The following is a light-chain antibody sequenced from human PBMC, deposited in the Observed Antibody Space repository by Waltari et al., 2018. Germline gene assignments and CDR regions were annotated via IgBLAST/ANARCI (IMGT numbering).Light chain of an antibody. CDR3: AAWDSGLSVSYV. Sequence: QSVLSQPPSASATPGQRVTIPCSGTDSNIGTNSVFWSQPVPGQAPRPLLYRPDQLPSGVPDRFSGPKSGTSASLAITGLRSEDEADYYCAAWDSGLSVSYVFGSGTKVTV. V-gene: IGLV1-47*01. J-gene: IGLJ1*01. CDR1: DSNIGTNS. CDR2: RPD.